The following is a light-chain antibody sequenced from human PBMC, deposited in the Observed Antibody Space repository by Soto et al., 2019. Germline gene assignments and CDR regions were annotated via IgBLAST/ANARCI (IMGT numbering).Light chain of an antibody. CDR1: SGDIGDYNY. V-gene: IGLV2-14*01. CDR2: DVS. CDR3: CSYTRSGTLI. Sequence: QSALNQAASVYGSPGQSISIFCVGTSGDIGDYNYVSWYQQHPGKVPKVIIYDVSNRPSGVSYRFSGTKSGNTASLTVSGLQAEDEADYYCCSYTRSGTLIFGTGTKVTVL. J-gene: IGLJ1*01.